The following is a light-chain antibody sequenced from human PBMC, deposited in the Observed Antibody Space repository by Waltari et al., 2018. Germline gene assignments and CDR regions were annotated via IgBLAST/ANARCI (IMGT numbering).Light chain of an antibody. V-gene: IGLV3-19*01. Sequence: SSELTQDPTVSVALGQTVSITCQGDSLRKYYASWYRQRPGQAPILVIYGDNRPSGIPDRFSTSTSGDTASLTITETQAEDEGDYYCQSRDSYTDRVFGGGTKLTVI. CDR3: QSRDSYTDRV. CDR2: GD. CDR1: SLRKYY. J-gene: IGLJ3*02.